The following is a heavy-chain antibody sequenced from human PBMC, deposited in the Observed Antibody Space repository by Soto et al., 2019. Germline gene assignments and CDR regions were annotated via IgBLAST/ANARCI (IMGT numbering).Heavy chain of an antibody. Sequence: PSETLSLTCTVSGDSVSNYYWSWIRQPAGRGLGWIGRVYSSGATNYNPSLNGRVTMSGDTSRKQFSLRLSSVTAADTAIYYCTKGPHWNYYYYGVDVWGRAATVTVSS. CDR3: TKGPHWNYYYYGVDV. CDR1: GDSVSNYY. J-gene: IGHJ6*02. V-gene: IGHV4-4*07. CDR2: VYSSGAT. D-gene: IGHD1-1*01.